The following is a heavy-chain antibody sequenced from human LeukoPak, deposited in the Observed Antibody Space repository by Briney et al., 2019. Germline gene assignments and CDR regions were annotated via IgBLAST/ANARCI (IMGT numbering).Heavy chain of an antibody. CDR2: ISGSGGST. D-gene: IGHD1-26*01. CDR1: GFTFSSYA. Sequence: GGSLRLSCAASGFTFSSYAMSWVRQAPGKGLEWVSAISGSGGSTYYADSVKGRFTISRDNSKNTLYLQMNSLRAEDTAVYYCAKDLASYYYYGMDVWGQGTTVTVSS. J-gene: IGHJ6*02. CDR3: AKDLASYYYYGMDV. V-gene: IGHV3-23*01.